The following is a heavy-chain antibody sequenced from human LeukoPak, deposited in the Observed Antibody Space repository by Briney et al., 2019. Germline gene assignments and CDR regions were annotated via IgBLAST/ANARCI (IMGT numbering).Heavy chain of an antibody. D-gene: IGHD5-24*01. CDR3: VKDIQLST. CDR1: GFNFITAA. Sequence: GGSLRLSCAASGFNFITAAMTWVRQAPGKGLEWVSLIGSSGGSTYYADSVKGRFTVSRDNFNHTLSLQMNSLRVEDTAIYYCVKDIQLSTWGLGTMVTVSS. J-gene: IGHJ3*01. CDR2: IGSSGGST. V-gene: IGHV3-23*01.